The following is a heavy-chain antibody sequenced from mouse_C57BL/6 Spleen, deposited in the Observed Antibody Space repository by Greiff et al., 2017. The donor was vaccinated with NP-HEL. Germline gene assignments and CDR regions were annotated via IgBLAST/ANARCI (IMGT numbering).Heavy chain of an antibody. J-gene: IGHJ4*01. CDR1: GFTFSSYA. Sequence: EVQGVESGGGLVKPGGSLKLSCAASGFTFSSYAMSWVRQTPEKRLEWVATISDGGSYTYYPDNVKGRFTISRDNAKNNLYLQMSHLKSEDTAMYYCARDRAADYWGQGTSVTVSS. V-gene: IGHV5-4*01. CDR2: ISDGGSYT. CDR3: ARDRAADY.